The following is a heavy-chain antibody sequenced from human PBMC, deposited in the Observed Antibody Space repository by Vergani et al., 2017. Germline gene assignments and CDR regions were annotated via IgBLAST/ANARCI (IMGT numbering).Heavy chain of an antibody. CDR1: GGSISSGGYY. J-gene: IGHJ6*02. CDR3: ARESRAHDYGNYYYYYGMDV. V-gene: IGHV4-31*03. D-gene: IGHD4-17*01. Sequence: QVQLQESGPGLVKPSQTLSLTCTVSGGSISSGGYYWSWIRQHXGKGLEWIGYIYYSGSTYYNPSLKSRVTISVDTSKNQFSLKLSSVTAADTAVYYCARESRAHDYGNYYYYYGMDVWGQGTTVTVSS. CDR2: IYYSGST.